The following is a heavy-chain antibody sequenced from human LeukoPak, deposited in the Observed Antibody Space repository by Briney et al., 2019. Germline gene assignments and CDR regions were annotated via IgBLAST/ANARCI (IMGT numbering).Heavy chain of an antibody. Sequence: ASVKVSCKASGYTFVGYYLHWVRQAPGQGLEWMAWIDPYTGNTHYAQKFQGRITVTRDTSVSTTYMELSWLTSDDTARYYCAREYSASEHWGQGTLVPVSS. D-gene: IGHD5-12*01. J-gene: IGHJ4*02. CDR1: GYTFVGYY. V-gene: IGHV1-2*02. CDR3: AREYSASEH. CDR2: IDPYTGNT.